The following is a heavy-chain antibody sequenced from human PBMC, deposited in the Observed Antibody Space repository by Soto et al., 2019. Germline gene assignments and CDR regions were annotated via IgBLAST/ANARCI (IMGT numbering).Heavy chain of an antibody. CDR1: GGTFSSYA. J-gene: IGHJ3*02. Sequence: GASVKVSCKASGGTFSSYAISWVRQAPGQGLEWMGGIIPIFGTANYAQKFQGRVTITADESTSTAYMELSSLRSEGTAVYYCARVHSSSWYDAFDIWGQGTMVTVSS. V-gene: IGHV1-69*13. D-gene: IGHD6-13*01. CDR3: ARVHSSSWYDAFDI. CDR2: IIPIFGTA.